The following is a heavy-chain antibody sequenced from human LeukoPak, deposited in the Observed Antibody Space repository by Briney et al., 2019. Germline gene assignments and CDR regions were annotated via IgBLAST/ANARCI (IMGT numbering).Heavy chain of an antibody. CDR3: AGGAN. Sequence: PGGSLRLSCAASGFTFRNYGMSWVRQAPGQGLEWVANINPDGSGKYYVDSVKGRFTISRDDAKNSLYLQMNSLRAEDTAVYYCAGGANWGQGTPVTVSS. CDR1: GFTFRNYG. J-gene: IGHJ4*02. V-gene: IGHV3-7*04. CDR2: INPDGSGK.